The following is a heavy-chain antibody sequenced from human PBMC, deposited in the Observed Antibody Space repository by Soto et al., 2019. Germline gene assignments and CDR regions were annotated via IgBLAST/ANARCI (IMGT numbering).Heavy chain of an antibody. V-gene: IGHV1-8*01. CDR1: D. Sequence: DINSVRQATGQGLEWMGWLNPNSGNACYAQTFQGRVTMTRNTSISPDYMELSSLRSEDTAVYYCARDRDTAMGTGHYYYYYGMDVWGQG. D-gene: IGHD5-18*01. CDR2: LNPNSGNA. CDR3: ARDRDTAMGTGHYYYYYGMDV. J-gene: IGHJ6*02.